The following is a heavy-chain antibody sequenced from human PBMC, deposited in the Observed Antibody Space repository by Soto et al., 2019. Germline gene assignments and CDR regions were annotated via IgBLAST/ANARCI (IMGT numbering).Heavy chain of an antibody. CDR2: IWYDGSNK. CDR1: GFTFSSYG. Sequence: QVQLVESGGGVVQPGRSLRLSCAASGFTFSSYGMHWVRQAPGKGLEWVAVIWYDGSNKYYADSVKGRFTITRDNSQNTLYLQMNSLRAEDTAVYYCARDYCSGGSCYLFDYWGQGTLVTVSS. CDR3: ARDYCSGGSCYLFDY. J-gene: IGHJ4*02. D-gene: IGHD2-15*01. V-gene: IGHV3-33*01.